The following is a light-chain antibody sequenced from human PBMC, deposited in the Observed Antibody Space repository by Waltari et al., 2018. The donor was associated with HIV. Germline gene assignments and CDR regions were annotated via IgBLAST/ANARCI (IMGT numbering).Light chain of an antibody. Sequence: QSVLTQPPSASETPGQRVTSPCSGSTSNIGRNTVNWYQQLPGTPPKLLIYTNNQRPSGVPDRFSCSKYGTSASLAISGLQSEDEAHYYCAAWDDSVNGWVFGGGTKLTVL. CDR1: TSNIGRNT. V-gene: IGLV1-44*01. CDR2: TNN. J-gene: IGLJ3*02. CDR3: AAWDDSVNGWV.